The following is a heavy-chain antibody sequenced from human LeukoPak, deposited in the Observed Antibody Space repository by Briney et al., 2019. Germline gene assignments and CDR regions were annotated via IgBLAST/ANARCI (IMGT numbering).Heavy chain of an antibody. CDR1: GGSFSGYY. V-gene: IGHV4-34*01. Sequence: SETLSLTCAVYGGSFSGYYWSWIRQPPGKGLEWIGEINHSGSTNYNASLKSRVTISVDTSNNHFSLTLSSVTAADTAVYYCARGVLAMVRGRQLRFDPWGQGTLVTVSS. J-gene: IGHJ5*02. CDR2: INHSGST. CDR3: ARGVLAMVRGRQLRFDP. D-gene: IGHD3-10*01.